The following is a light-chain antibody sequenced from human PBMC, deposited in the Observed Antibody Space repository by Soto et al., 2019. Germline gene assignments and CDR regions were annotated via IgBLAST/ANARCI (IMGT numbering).Light chain of an antibody. Sequence: QSVLTQPSSASGTPGQRVTISCSGSSSNIGGNPVNWYQQVPGMAPKLLIYSKNQRPSGVPDRFSGSKSGTSASLAISGLQSDDEADYYCASWDDSLDGYVFGSGTKLTVL. V-gene: IGLV1-44*01. CDR1: SSNIGGNP. CDR3: ASWDDSLDGYV. J-gene: IGLJ1*01. CDR2: SKN.